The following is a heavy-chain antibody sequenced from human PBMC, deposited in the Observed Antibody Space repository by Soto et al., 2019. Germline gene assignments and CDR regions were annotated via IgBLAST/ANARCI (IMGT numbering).Heavy chain of an antibody. Sequence: QVQLQESGPGLVKPSQTLSLTCTVSGGSISSGGYYWSWIRQHPGKGLEWSGYIYYSGSTYYNPSLKSPVTIAVDTSKNQFSLKLSAVTAADTAVYYCASVVRSARGEFSDWGQGTLVTVSS. CDR3: ASVVRSARGEFSD. CDR2: IYYSGST. V-gene: IGHV4-31*01. CDR1: GGSISSGGYY. D-gene: IGHD3-10*01. J-gene: IGHJ4*02.